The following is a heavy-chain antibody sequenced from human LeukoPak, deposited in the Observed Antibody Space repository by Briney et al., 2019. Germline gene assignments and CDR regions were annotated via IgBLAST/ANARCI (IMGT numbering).Heavy chain of an antibody. J-gene: IGHJ4*02. D-gene: IGHD1-26*01. V-gene: IGHV4-34*01. CDR2: INHSGST. Sequence: PSETLSLTCAVYGGSFSGYYWSWIRQPPGKGLEWIGEINHSGSTNYNPPLKSRVTISVDTSKNQFSLKLSSVTAADTAVYYCARRFGRVGATTGWGQGTLVTVSS. CDR3: ARRFGRVGATTG. CDR1: GGSFSGYY.